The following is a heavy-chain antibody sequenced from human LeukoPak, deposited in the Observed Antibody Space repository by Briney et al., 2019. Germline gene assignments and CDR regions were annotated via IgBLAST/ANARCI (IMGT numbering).Heavy chain of an antibody. CDR2: ISYSGST. CDR3: ARTTEAHSWRTRYYDYYMDV. V-gene: IGHV4-39*07. D-gene: IGHD6-13*01. CDR1: GGSIRSSSYI. J-gene: IGHJ6*03. Sequence: SETLSLTCTVSGGSIRSSSYIWDWIRQPPGKGLKWIGRISYSGSTNYNPSLKSRVTISVDTSKNQFSLKLSSVTAADTAVYYCARTTEAHSWRTRYYDYYMDVWGKGTTVTVSS.